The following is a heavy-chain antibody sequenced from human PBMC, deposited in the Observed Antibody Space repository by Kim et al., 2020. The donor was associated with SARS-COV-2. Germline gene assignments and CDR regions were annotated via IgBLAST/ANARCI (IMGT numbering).Heavy chain of an antibody. V-gene: IGHV3-23*01. D-gene: IGHD3-10*01. Sequence: GGSLRLSCAASGFTFSSYAMSWVRQAPGKGLEWVSAISGSGGSTYYADSVKGRFTISRDNSKNTLYLQMNSLRAEDTAVYYCAKEGSYYYGSGSYGDYWGQGTLVTVSS. CDR2: ISGSGGST. CDR1: GFTFSSYA. CDR3: AKEGSYYYGSGSYGDY. J-gene: IGHJ4*02.